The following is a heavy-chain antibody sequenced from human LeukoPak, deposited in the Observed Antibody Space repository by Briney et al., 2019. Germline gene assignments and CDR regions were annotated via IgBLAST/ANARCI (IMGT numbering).Heavy chain of an antibody. J-gene: IGHJ6*02. D-gene: IGHD6-13*01. CDR3: AREGYSSSWFRWDYYGMDV. CDR1: GYTFTSYA. CDR2: INAGNGNT. V-gene: IGHV1-3*01. Sequence: ASVKVSCTASGYTFTSYAMHWVRQAPGQRLEWMGWINAGNGNTKYSQKFQGRVTITRDTSASTAYMELSSLRSEDTAVYYCAREGYSSSWFRWDYYGMDVWGQGTTVIVSS.